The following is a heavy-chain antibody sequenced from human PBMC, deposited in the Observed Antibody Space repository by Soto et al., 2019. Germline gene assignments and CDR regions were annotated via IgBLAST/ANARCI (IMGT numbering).Heavy chain of an antibody. D-gene: IGHD4-4*01. CDR1: GFTFSIYG. Sequence: QVQLVESGGHVVQPGRSLTLSCAASGFTFSIYGMHWVRQAPGKGLEWVAFTSFDGNNRKYVDSEKGRFTISRDNSKNTLYLQMSSLRPEDTAVYYCAKDSGIEGGSNWYNWFDPWGQGTRVTVSS. V-gene: IGHV3-30*18. CDR2: TSFDGNNR. J-gene: IGHJ5*02. CDR3: AKDSGIEGGSNWYNWFDP.